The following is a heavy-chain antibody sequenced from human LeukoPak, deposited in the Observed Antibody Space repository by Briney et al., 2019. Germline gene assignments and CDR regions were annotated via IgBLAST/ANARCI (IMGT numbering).Heavy chain of an antibody. J-gene: IGHJ4*02. CDR3: ASTKGPVPAANDY. D-gene: IGHD2-2*01. CDR1: GFTFSDYY. CDR2: ISSSGSTI. V-gene: IGHV3-11*04. Sequence: GGSLRLSCAASGFTFSDYYMSWIRQAPGKGLEWVSYISSSGSTIYYADSVKGRFTISRDNAKNSLYLQMNSLRAEDTAVYYCASTKGPVPAANDYWGQGTLVTVSS.